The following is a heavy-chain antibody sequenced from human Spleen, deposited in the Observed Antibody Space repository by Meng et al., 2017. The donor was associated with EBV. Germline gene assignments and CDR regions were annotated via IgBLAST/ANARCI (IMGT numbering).Heavy chain of an antibody. CDR2: IFYTGST. CDR1: GGSISSSGYY. D-gene: IGHD5-12*01. V-gene: IGHV4-39*01. CDR3: ASLSGYDLNY. Sequence: QLQLQGSGPGLVKPSETLALTCTVSGGSISSSGYYWGWIRQPPGKGLEWIGSIFYTGSTYHNPSLKSRVSISVDTSKNQFSLKLTSVAAADTAVYYCASLSGYDLNYWGQGTLVTVSS. J-gene: IGHJ4*02.